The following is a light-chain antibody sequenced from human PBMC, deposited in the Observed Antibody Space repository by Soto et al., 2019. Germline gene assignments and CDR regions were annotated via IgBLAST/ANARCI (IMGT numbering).Light chain of an antibody. CDR2: ATS. CDR3: QQYGRSPL. Sequence: EFVLTQSPGTLSLSPGETATLSCRASESIINDYSAWYQQRPGQPPRLLIYATSKRAPGIPDRFSGSGSGTDFTLTISRLEPEDFVVYYCQQYGRSPLFGQGTRLEIK. V-gene: IGKV3-20*01. J-gene: IGKJ5*01. CDR1: ESIINDY.